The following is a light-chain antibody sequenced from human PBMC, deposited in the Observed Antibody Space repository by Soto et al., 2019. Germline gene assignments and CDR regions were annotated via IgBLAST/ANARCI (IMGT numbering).Light chain of an antibody. CDR2: RND. V-gene: IGLV1-47*01. CDR3: AAWDDSLRGRL. J-gene: IGLJ1*01. Sequence: QSALTQPPSASGTPGQRVTISCSGSSSNVGVNFVYWYQHLPGTAPKLLIYRNDQRPSGVPDRFSGSKSGTSSSLAISGPRLEVEADYYCAAWDDSLRGRLFETGTKVPAL. CDR1: SSNVGVNF.